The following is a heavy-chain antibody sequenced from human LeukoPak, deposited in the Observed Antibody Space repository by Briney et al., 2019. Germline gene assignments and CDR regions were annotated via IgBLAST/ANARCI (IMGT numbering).Heavy chain of an antibody. V-gene: IGHV1-18*01. Sequence: RWASVNVSCKASGYTFTSYGIGGVRQAPGRGREWMGWICAYNGNTNYAQKLQGRVTMTGDMSTSTVYMELSSLRSEDTAVYYCARDGDYYDSSGYHPASFDYWGQGTLVTVSS. CDR2: ICAYNGNT. CDR1: GYTFTSYG. J-gene: IGHJ4*02. CDR3: ARDGDYYDSSGYHPASFDY. D-gene: IGHD3-22*01.